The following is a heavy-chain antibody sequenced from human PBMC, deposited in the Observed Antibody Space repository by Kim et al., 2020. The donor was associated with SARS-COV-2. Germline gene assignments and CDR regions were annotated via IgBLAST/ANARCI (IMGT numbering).Heavy chain of an antibody. Sequence: SLRLSCVGSGFTFGDYTMLWVRQAPGKGLEWVSGITKDNGIIGYVDSVRGRFTIPRDNGANSLYLQIDSLRPEDTAVYYCAKGGGSGTYSGDYWGQGTLVTVSS. J-gene: IGHJ4*02. V-gene: IGHV3-9*01. CDR2: ITKDNGII. CDR1: GFTFGDYT. D-gene: IGHD3-10*01. CDR3: AKGGGSGTYSGDY.